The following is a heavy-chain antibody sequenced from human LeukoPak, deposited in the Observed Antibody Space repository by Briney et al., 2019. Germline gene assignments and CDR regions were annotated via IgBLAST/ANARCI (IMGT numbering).Heavy chain of an antibody. V-gene: IGHV4-61*02. CDR2: IYTSGST. D-gene: IGHD3-3*01. CDR3: ARDRYYDFWSGYSAQDYYYYYMDV. Sequence: SQTLSLTCTVSGGSISSGSYYWSWIRQPAGKGLEWIGRIYTSGSTNHNPSLKSRVTISVDTSKNQCSLKLSSVTAADTAVFYCARDRYYDFWSGYSAQDYYYYYMDVWGKGTTVTVSS. CDR1: GGSISSGSYY. J-gene: IGHJ6*03.